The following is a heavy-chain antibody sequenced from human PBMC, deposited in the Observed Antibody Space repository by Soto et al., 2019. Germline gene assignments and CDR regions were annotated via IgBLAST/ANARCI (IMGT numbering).Heavy chain of an antibody. Sequence: EVQLVESGGGLVKPGGSLRLSCAASGFTFSSYSMNWVRQAPGKGLEWVSSISSSRSYIYYADSVKGRFTISRDNSKNSLYLQRNSRRAEDTAVYYCARDPSMVVTAHRDYYYYGMDVWGQGTTVTVSS. CDR1: GFTFSSYS. D-gene: IGHD2-21*02. V-gene: IGHV3-21*01. CDR3: ARDPSMVVTAHRDYYYYGMDV. J-gene: IGHJ6*02. CDR2: ISSSRSYI.